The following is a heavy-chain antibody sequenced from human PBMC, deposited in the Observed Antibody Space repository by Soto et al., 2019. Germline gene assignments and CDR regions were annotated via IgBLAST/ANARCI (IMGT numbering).Heavy chain of an antibody. V-gene: IGHV4-30-4*01. CDR3: VGTGTTDDY. CDR1: GASVRSGDYY. CDR2: IYNSGGS. J-gene: IGHJ4*02. Sequence: QMQLQESGPGLVKPSQTLSLTCSVSGASVRSGDYYWSSIRQAPGKGLEWIGYIYNSGGSYYNPSLKGRLTISIDTSKNQFSLKLNAVTAADTAIYYCVGTGTTDDYWGRGTLVTVSS. D-gene: IGHD4-17*01.